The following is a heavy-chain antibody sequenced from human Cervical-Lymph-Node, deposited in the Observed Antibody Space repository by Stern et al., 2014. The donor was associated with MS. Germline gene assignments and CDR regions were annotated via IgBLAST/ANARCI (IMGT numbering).Heavy chain of an antibody. V-gene: IGHV5-51*03. CDR1: GYRFSSHW. Sequence: EVQLVESGAEVKKPGESLKISCKGAGYRFSSHWIGWVRQMPGKGLEYMGIIYPGDSDTRYSPSFQGRVPISVEKSINTAYLQWSSLKASDPAIYYCARRGDEAVYGLDVWGPGTTVTVSS. CDR2: IYPGDSDT. D-gene: IGHD3-10*01. J-gene: IGHJ6*02. CDR3: ARRGDEAVYGLDV.